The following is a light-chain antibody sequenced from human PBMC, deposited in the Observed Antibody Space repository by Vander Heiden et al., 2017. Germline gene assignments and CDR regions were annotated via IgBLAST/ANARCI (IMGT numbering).Light chain of an antibody. CDR3: QQRNSWPRT. CDR1: QSISAD. V-gene: IGKV3-11*01. Sequence: EIVLTQSPSTLSFSPGERATLPCRASQSISADLAWYQQKPGQAPRLLIYDASNRATGIPARFSGSGSGTDFTLTISNLEPEDFAVYYCQQRNSWPRTFGQGTKVEI. CDR2: DAS. J-gene: IGKJ2*01.